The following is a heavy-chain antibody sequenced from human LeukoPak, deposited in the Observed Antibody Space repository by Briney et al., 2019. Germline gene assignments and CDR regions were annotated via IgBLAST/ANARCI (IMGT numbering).Heavy chain of an antibody. V-gene: IGHV1-2*02. CDR2: INPNSGGT. CDR3: ARVGSGSYLLDY. J-gene: IGHJ4*02. CDR1: GYPFNVYY. D-gene: IGHD1-26*01. Sequence: ASVNVSYKSSGYPFNVYYLHWVRQAPGQGLEWMGCINPNSGGTNYAQKFQGRVTMTRDTYISTAYMELSRLRSGDTAVYYCARVGSGSYLLDYWGQGTLVTVSS.